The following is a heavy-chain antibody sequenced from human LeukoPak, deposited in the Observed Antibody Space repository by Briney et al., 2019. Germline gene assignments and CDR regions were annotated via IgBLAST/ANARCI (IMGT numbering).Heavy chain of an antibody. D-gene: IGHD6-19*01. Sequence: SVKVSCKASGGTFSSYAISWVRQAPGQGLEWMGGIIPIFATANYAQKFQGRVTITADESTSTAYMELSSLRSEDTAVYYCARGRRSSGYRRTNWFDPWGQGTLVTVSS. CDR2: IIPIFATA. J-gene: IGHJ5*02. V-gene: IGHV1-69*13. CDR1: GGTFSSYA. CDR3: ARGRRSSGYRRTNWFDP.